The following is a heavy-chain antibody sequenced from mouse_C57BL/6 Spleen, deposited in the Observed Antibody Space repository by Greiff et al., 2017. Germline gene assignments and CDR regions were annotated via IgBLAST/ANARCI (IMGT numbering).Heavy chain of an antibody. J-gene: IGHJ4*01. CDR2: SRNKANDYTT. Sequence: EVKLVESGGGLVQSGRSLRLSCATSGFTFSDFYMEWVRQAPGKGLEWIAASRNKANDYTTEYSASVKGRFIVSRDTSQSILYLQMNALRAEDTAIYYCARDAPYYMGAMDYWCQGTSVTVSS. D-gene: IGHD2-12*01. V-gene: IGHV7-1*01. CDR1: GFTFSDFY. CDR3: ARDAPYYMGAMDY.